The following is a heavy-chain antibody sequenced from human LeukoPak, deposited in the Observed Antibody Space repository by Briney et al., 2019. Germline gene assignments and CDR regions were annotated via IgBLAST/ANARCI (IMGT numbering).Heavy chain of an antibody. Sequence: GASVKVSCKASGGTFSSYAISWVRQAPGQGLEWMGGIIPIFDTANYAQKFQGRVTSTADESTSTAYMELSSLRSEDTAVYYCARADQLLSFDYWGQGTLVTVSS. D-gene: IGHD2-2*01. V-gene: IGHV1-69*13. J-gene: IGHJ4*02. CDR2: IIPIFDTA. CDR3: ARADQLLSFDY. CDR1: GGTFSSYA.